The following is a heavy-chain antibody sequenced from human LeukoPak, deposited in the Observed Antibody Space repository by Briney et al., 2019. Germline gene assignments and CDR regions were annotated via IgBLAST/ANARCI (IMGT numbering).Heavy chain of an antibody. CDR3: ARGSKAAYYYAY. J-gene: IGHJ4*02. D-gene: IGHD3-10*01. Sequence: SETLSLTCAVYGGSFSGYYWSWIRQPPGKGLEWIGEINHSGSTNYNPSLKSRDTISVDTSKNQFSLKLSSVTAADTAVYYCARGSKAAYYYAYWGQGTLVTVSS. CDR1: GGSFSGYY. CDR2: INHSGST. V-gene: IGHV4-34*01.